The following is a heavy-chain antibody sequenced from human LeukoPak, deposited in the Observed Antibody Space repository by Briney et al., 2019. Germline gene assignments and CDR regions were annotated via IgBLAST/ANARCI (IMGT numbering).Heavy chain of an antibody. CDR2: ISSSGSYI. V-gene: IGHV3-21*01. J-gene: IGHJ6*02. Sequence: KPGGSLRLSCAASGFTFSSYSMNWVRQAPGKGLEWVASISSSGSYIYYADSVKGRFTISRDNAKKSLYLQMNSLRDEDTAVYYCVRPTYCSSTCCQTYGMDVWGQGTTVTVSS. CDR3: VRPTYCSSTCCQTYGMDV. CDR1: GFTFSSYS. D-gene: IGHD2-2*01.